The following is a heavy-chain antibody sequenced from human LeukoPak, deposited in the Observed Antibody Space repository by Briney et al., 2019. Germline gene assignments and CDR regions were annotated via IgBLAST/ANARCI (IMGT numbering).Heavy chain of an antibody. CDR3: AKDGQLGY. CDR1: GFTFSSYD. CDR2: TRDGG. Sequence: PGGSLRLSCAASGFTFSSYDMHWARQAPDKGLEWVAFTRDGGYYAESVKGRFTISIDSSKNTLYLHMSSLRPEDTAIYYCAKDGQLGYWGQGTLVTVSS. J-gene: IGHJ4*02. D-gene: IGHD3-16*01. V-gene: IGHV3-30*02.